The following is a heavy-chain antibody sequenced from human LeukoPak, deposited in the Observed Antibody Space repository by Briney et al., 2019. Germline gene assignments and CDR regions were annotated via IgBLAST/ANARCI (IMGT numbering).Heavy chain of an antibody. D-gene: IGHD2-2*01. J-gene: IGHJ1*01. Sequence: GASVKVSCKASGYTFTGYYMHWLRQAPGQGLEWMGWISAYNGNTKYAQKLQGRVTMTTDTSTSTAYMELRSLRSDDTAVYYCARARAPAEGYFQHWGQGTLVTVSS. CDR2: ISAYNGNT. CDR3: ARARAPAEGYFQH. CDR1: GYTFTGYY. V-gene: IGHV1-18*04.